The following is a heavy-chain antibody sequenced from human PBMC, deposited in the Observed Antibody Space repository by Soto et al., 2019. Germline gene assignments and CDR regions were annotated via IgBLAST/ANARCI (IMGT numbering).Heavy chain of an antibody. D-gene: IGHD2-15*01. CDR1: GGSISSGAYC. V-gene: IGHV4-30-2*01. CDR2: IYHRGTS. CDR3: SRTLDYGGSAVTNFFDP. Sequence: PSETLSLTCTVSGGSISSGAYCWSWIGLPQGKGREWIGYIYHRGTSHYNSYIKSRVTMSVDRSKNQFSLNLRSVTAADTAVYYCSRTLDYGGSAVTNFFDPWGGGTLGT. J-gene: IGHJ5*02.